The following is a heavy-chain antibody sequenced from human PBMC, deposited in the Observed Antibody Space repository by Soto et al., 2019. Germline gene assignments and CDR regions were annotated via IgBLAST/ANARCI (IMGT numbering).Heavy chain of an antibody. CDR2: INPNSGGT. CDR3: ARGEDSRWNFYYFDY. D-gene: IGHD6-13*01. J-gene: IGHJ4*02. V-gene: IGHV1-2*02. Sequence: GASVKVSCKASGYSSTGYYMHWVRQAPGQGLEWMGGINPNSGGTDYAQKFQGRVTMTRDTSISTAYMELNRLRSDDTAVYYCARGEDSRWNFYYFDYWGQGTLVTVSS. CDR1: GYSSTGYY.